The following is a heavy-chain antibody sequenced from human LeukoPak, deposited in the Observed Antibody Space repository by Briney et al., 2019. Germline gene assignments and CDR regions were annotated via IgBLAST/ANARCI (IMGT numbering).Heavy chain of an antibody. CDR2: IKQDGTEK. CDR1: GFTFSYYW. Sequence: GGSLRLSCAASGFTFSYYWMTWVRQAPGKGLEWVANIKQDGTEKYYVDSLKGRFTISRDNTKNSLYLQVNSLRAEDTAVYYCARGRHYDFWSGLLQWGQGTLVTVSS. J-gene: IGHJ4*02. D-gene: IGHD3-3*01. V-gene: IGHV3-7*01. CDR3: ARGRHYDFWSGLLQ.